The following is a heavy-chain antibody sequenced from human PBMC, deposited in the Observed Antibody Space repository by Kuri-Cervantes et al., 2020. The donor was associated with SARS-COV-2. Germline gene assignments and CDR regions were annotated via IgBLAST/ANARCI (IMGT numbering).Heavy chain of an antibody. J-gene: IGHJ3*02. CDR2: TYYNSQWYT. CDR1: GESVSSNSAA. V-gene: IGHV6-1*01. Sequence: SCAISGESVSSNSAAWDWIRQSPSGGLEWLGRTYYNSQWYTDYSPSVKSRIIIRSDTSKNHVSLQLNSVTPEDTAVYYCAREQISLIVLQSGTFAIWGQGTMVTVSS. D-gene: IGHD3-22*01. CDR3: AREQISLIVLQSGTFAI.